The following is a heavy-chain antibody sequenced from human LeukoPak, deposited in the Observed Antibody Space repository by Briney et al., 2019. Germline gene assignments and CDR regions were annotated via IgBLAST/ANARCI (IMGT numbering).Heavy chain of an antibody. D-gene: IGHD1-1*01. CDR3: AREGTTGGYSHYGMDV. Sequence: SETLSLTCTVSGVSISSGGYYWSWIRQHPGKGLEWIGYIYYSGSAYYNPSLTSRVTISVDTSKNQFSLKLSSVTAADTAVYFCAREGTTGGYSHYGMDVWGQGTTVTVSS. J-gene: IGHJ6*02. V-gene: IGHV4-31*03. CDR1: GVSISSGGYY. CDR2: IYYSGSA.